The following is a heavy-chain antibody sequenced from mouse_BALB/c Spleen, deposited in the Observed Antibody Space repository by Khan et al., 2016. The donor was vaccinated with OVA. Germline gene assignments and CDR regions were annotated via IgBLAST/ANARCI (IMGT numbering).Heavy chain of an antibody. J-gene: IGHJ4*01. CDR3: AKWGDGSTYAMDY. Sequence: QVRLKESGPGLVAPSQSLSITCTVSGFSLTTYGVNWIRQPPGKGLEWLGVIWGDGSTNYHSALIHSQSISKDTSKSQAFLKLNSLQTDDTATYYCAKWGDGSTYAMDYWGQGTSVTVSS. CDR1: GFSLTTYG. CDR2: IWGDGST. V-gene: IGHV2-3*01. D-gene: IGHD2-3*01.